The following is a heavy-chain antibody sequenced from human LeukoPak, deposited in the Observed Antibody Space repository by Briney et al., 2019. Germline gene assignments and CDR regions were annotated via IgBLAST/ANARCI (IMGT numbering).Heavy chain of an antibody. Sequence: AASVKVSCKASGYTFTSYYMHWVRQAPGQGLEWMGIINPSGGSTSYAQKFQGRVTMTRDTSTSTVYMELSSLRSEDTAVYYCARADIVATIGGYYYYYYMDVWGKGTTVTVSS. V-gene: IGHV1-46*01. J-gene: IGHJ6*03. CDR1: GYTFTSYY. D-gene: IGHD5-12*01. CDR3: ARADIVATIGGYYYYYYMDV. CDR2: INPSGGST.